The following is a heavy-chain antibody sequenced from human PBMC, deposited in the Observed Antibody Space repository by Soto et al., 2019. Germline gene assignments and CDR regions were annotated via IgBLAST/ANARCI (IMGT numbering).Heavy chain of an antibody. CDR3: ARDRPEILNPTDHPMFDY. Sequence: EVQLVESGGGLVQPGGSLRLSCAASGFPFSSHWMNWVAQVPGKGLVWVSRIKSDGSSRAYADTVKGRFTLSRDNAKNTLYLQMNILRVEDSAVYYCARDRPEILNPTDHPMFDYWGQGTLVTVSS. CDR2: IKSDGSSR. CDR1: GFPFSSHW. J-gene: IGHJ4*02. D-gene: IGHD6-6*01. V-gene: IGHV3-74*01.